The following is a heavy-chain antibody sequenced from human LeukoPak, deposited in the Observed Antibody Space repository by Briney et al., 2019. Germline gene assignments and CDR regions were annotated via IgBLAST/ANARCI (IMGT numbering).Heavy chain of an antibody. D-gene: IGHD2-2*01. CDR2: IKQDGSEK. CDR1: GFTFSSYW. CDR3: ARETYQIGSLFDP. Sequence: PGVSLRLSCAASGFTFSSYWMSWVRQAPGKGLEWVANIKQDGSEKYYVDSVKGRFTISRDNAKNSLYLQMNSLRAEDTAVYYCARETYQIGSLFDPWGRGTLVTVSS. V-gene: IGHV3-7*01. J-gene: IGHJ2*01.